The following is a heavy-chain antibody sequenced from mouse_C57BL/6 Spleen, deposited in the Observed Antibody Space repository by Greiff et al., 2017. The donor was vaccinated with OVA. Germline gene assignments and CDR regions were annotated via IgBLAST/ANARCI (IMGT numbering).Heavy chain of an antibody. J-gene: IGHJ4*01. CDR3: ARSSYYYGSSYAMDY. CDR2: INPSTGGT. D-gene: IGHD1-1*01. V-gene: IGHV1-42*01. CDR1: GYSFTGYY. Sequence: EVKLQESGPELVKPGASVKISCKASGYSFTGYYMNWVKQSPEKSLEWIGEINPSTGGTTYNQKFKAKATLTVDKSSSTAYMQLKSLTSEDSAVYYCARSSYYYGSSYAMDYWGQGTSVTVSS.